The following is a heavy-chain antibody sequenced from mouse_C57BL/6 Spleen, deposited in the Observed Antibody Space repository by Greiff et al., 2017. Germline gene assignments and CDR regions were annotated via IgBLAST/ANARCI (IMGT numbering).Heavy chain of an antibody. J-gene: IGHJ4*01. CDR1: GFTFSSYA. CDR2: ISDGGSYT. V-gene: IGHV5-4*03. Sequence: DVKLQESGGGLVKPGGSLKLSCAASGFTFSSYAMSWVRQTPEKRLEWVATISDGGSYTYYPDNVKGRFTISRDNAKNNLYLQMSHLKSEDTAMYYCARGVLSTVVAPDYWGQGTSVTVSS. D-gene: IGHD1-1*01. CDR3: ARGVLSTVVAPDY.